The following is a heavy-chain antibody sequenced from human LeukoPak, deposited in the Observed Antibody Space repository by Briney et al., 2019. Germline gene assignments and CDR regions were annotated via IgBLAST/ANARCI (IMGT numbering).Heavy chain of an antibody. CDR3: AREGILYCSSTSCFDY. CDR2: INPNSGGT. CDR1: GYTFTGYY. J-gene: IGHJ4*02. V-gene: IGHV1-2*04. D-gene: IGHD2-2*01. Sequence: ASVKVSCKASGYTFTGYYMHWVRQAPGQGLEWMGWINPNSGGTNYAQKFQGWVTMTRDTSISTAYMELSRLRSDDTAVYYCAREGILYCSSTSCFDYWGQGTLVTVSS.